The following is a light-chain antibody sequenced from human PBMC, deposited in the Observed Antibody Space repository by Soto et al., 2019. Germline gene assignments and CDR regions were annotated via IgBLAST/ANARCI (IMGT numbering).Light chain of an antibody. CDR3: LQYNNWWT. V-gene: IGKV3-15*01. J-gene: IGKJ1*01. CDR2: GAS. CDR1: QSVSSSY. Sequence: EIVLTQSPGTLSLSPGERATPSCRASQSVSSSYLAWYQQKPGQAPRLLIYGASTRAIGIPARFSGSGSGTEFTLTISSLQSEDFAVYYCLQYNNWWTFGQGTKVDIK.